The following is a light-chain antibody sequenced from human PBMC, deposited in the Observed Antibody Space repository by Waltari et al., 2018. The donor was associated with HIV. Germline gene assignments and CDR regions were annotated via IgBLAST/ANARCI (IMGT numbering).Light chain of an antibody. CDR2: TNN. CDR1: SSNIGRNY. J-gene: IGLJ2*01. V-gene: IGLV1-47*01. CDR3: AAWDASLSVV. Sequence: QSVLTQPPSASGTPGQRVTISCSGSSSNIGRNYVYWYQQLPGTAPKLFIYTNNRRPSGVPDRFSGSKSGTSASLAISGLRSEDEADYYCAAWDASLSVVFGGGTKLTVL.